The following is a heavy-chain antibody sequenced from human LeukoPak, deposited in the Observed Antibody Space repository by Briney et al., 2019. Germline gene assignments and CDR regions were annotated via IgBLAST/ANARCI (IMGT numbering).Heavy chain of an antibody. V-gene: IGHV1-3*01. Sequence: GASVKVSCKASGYTFTSYAMHWVRQAPGQRLEWMGCINAGNGNTKYSQKFQGRVTITRDTSASTAYMELSSLRSEDTAVYYCASDPTGSYYLDYWGQGTLVTVSS. CDR1: GYTFTSYA. CDR2: INAGNGNT. CDR3: ASDPTGSYYLDY. J-gene: IGHJ4*02. D-gene: IGHD3-10*01.